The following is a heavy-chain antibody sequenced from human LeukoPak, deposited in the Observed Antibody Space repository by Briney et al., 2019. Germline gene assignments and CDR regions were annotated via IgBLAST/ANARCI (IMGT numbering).Heavy chain of an antibody. CDR3: ASGSGSYLMNAFDI. Sequence: GESRKISFKGSGYSFTTYWIGWVRQMPGKGLEWMGIIHPGDSDTRYSPSFQGQVTISADKSINTAYLKWSSLKASDTAMYYCASGSGSYLMNAFDIWGQGTMVTVSS. V-gene: IGHV5-51*01. D-gene: IGHD3-10*01. CDR1: GYSFTTYW. CDR2: IHPGDSDT. J-gene: IGHJ3*02.